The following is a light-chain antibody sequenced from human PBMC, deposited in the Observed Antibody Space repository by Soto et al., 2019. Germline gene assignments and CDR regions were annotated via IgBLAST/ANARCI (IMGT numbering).Light chain of an antibody. V-gene: IGKV3-20*01. J-gene: IGKJ5*01. Sequence: IVLTESPGTLSLSPGERATRSCRSSQSVANNFLAWHQQKPGQNNRLIIYGASNRATGIKDRFSGSGSGTDFTLTIRRLEPEDFAVYYCKKHGRSQINCGKGTRLEIK. CDR2: GAS. CDR3: KKHGRSQIN. CDR1: QSVANNF.